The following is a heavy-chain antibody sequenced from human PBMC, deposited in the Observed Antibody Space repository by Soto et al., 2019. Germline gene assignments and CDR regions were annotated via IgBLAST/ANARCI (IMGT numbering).Heavy chain of an antibody. J-gene: IGHJ6*02. D-gene: IGHD3-16*01. CDR3: ARGFLELSGVMHMAV. CDR1: GFMFSDYS. Sequence: GGSLRLSCVASGFMFSDYSMNWVRKAPGKGLEWVSSIGSRSSYIFYADSVKDRFTISRDNAKNSLFLQMRSLRAEDTGVYYSARGFLELSGVMHMAVWGQGTMVTVSS. CDR2: IGSRSSYI. V-gene: IGHV3-21*01.